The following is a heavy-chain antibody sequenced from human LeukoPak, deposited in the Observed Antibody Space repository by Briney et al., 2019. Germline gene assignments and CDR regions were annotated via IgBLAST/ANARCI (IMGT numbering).Heavy chain of an antibody. J-gene: IGHJ6*02. V-gene: IGHV3-33*01. Sequence: GGSLRLSCAASGFTFSSYGMHWVRQAPGKGLEWVAVIWYDGSNKYYADSVKGRFTISRDNSKNTLYLQMNSLRAEDTAVYYCARALYDSSGYSKYYYYYYGMDVWGQGTTVTVSS. CDR3: ARALYDSSGYSKYYYYYYGMDV. D-gene: IGHD3-22*01. CDR1: GFTFSSYG. CDR2: IWYDGSNK.